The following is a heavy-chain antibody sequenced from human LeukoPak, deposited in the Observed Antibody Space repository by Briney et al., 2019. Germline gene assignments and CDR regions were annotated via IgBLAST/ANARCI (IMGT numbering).Heavy chain of an antibody. D-gene: IGHD2-21*01. CDR3: ARDESTSILWW. V-gene: IGHV1-46*01. J-gene: IGHJ1*01. CDR2: INPSGGST. CDR1: GYTFINYY. Sequence: GASVKVSCKASGYTFINYYMHWVRQAPGQGLEWMGIINPSGGSTSYAQKFQGRVTMTRDTSTSTVYMELSSLRSEDTAVYYCARDESTSILWWWGQGTLVTVSS.